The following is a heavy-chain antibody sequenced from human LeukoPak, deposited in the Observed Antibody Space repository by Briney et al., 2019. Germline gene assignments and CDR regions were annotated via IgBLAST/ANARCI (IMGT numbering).Heavy chain of an antibody. CDR1: GFTFTSSA. Sequence: SVKVSCKASGFTFTSSAVQWVRQARGQRLEWIGWIVVGSGNTNYAQKFQERVTITRDMSTSTAYMELSSLRSEDTAVYYCARARLYYDILTGYSYYFDYWGQGTLVTVSS. CDR2: IVVGSGNT. J-gene: IGHJ4*02. CDR3: ARARLYYDILTGYSYYFDY. V-gene: IGHV1-58*01. D-gene: IGHD3-9*01.